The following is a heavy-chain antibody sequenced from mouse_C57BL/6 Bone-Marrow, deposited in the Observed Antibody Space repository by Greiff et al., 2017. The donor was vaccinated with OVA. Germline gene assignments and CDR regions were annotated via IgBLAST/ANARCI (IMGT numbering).Heavy chain of an antibody. J-gene: IGHJ3*01. D-gene: IGHD4-1*02. CDR2: IDPEDGEN. CDR1: GFNIKDYY. CDR3: ASNWDGNPCCAY. Sequence: VQLQQSGAELVKPGASVKLSCTASGFNIKDYYMHWVKQRTEQGLEWIGRIDPEDGENKYDQKFQGKATITADTYSNTAYLQLSSLTSEDSAVYYCASNWDGNPCCAYWGQGTLVTVSA. V-gene: IGHV14-2*01.